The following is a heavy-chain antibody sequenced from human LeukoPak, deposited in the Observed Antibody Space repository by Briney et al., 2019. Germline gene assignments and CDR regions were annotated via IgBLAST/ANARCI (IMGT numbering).Heavy chain of an antibody. Sequence: SETLSLTCTVSGGSISSYYWRCIRQPAGKGLEWIGRNYTSGSTNYNPSLKSRVTMSVDTSKNQFSLKLSSVTAADTAVYYYARSTIFGVVPIRSYYYYMDVRGKGTTVTVSS. D-gene: IGHD3-3*01. CDR2: NYTSGST. J-gene: IGHJ6*03. CDR3: ARSTIFGVVPIRSYYYYMDV. CDR1: GGSISSYY. V-gene: IGHV4-4*07.